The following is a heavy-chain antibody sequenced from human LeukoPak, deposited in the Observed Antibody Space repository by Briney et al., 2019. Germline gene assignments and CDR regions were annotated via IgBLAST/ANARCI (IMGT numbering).Heavy chain of an antibody. CDR2: IRYDGTNA. CDR3: ASPGGSGSYQLDY. D-gene: IGHD3-10*01. Sequence: GRCLRLSYAAAGVIVSNSGMHWVRQAPGKGLEWVAVIRYDGTNAYYAASVRGRFTISRDNSNHTLYLQMNSLRAEDTAVYYCASPGGSGSYQLDYWGQGTLVTVSS. CDR1: GVIVSNSG. V-gene: IGHV3-33*01. J-gene: IGHJ4*02.